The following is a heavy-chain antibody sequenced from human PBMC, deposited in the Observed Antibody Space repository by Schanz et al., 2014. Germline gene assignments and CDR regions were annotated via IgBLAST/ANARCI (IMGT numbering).Heavy chain of an antibody. V-gene: IGHV4-61*02. CDR3: ARDTTWRLDL. Sequence: QVQLQESGPGLVKPSQTLSLTCTVSGGSIRSGTYYWSWIRQPAGKALEWVGRVFPNGITNYNPSLKSRVTRSRDTSKSQVSRALPSLTAADTAVDYCARDTTWRLDLWGRGARVTVAA. J-gene: IGHJ2*01. CDR1: GGSIRSGTYY. D-gene: IGHD1-1*01. CDR2: VFPNGIT.